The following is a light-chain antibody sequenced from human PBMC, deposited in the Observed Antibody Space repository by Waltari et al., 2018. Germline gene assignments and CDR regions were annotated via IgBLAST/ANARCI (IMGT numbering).Light chain of an antibody. J-gene: IGLJ2*01. V-gene: IGLV3-1*01. CDR3: QAWDTITVV. Sequence: SFDLTHPPSVSVSPGQTFSIACSSASDLCANNVCWYQQRPGQSPIRVMFLDSVRPSGIPGRFSGSKSGNTATLTISETQPVDEAEYYCQAWDTITVVFGGGTKVTVL. CDR2: LDS. CDR1: SDLCANN.